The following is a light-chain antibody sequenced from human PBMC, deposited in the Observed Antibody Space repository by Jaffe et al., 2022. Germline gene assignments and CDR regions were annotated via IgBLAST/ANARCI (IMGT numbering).Light chain of an antibody. J-gene: IGKJ4*01. CDR3: QQYGSSPLT. CDR2: GAS. V-gene: IGKV3-20*01. CDR1: QSVSSTY. Sequence: EIVLTQSPGTLSLSPGERATLSCRASQSVSSTYLAWYQQKPGQAPRLLIYGASSRATAIPDRFSGSGSGTDFTLTISRLEPEDFAVYYCQQYGSSPLTFGGGTKVEIK.